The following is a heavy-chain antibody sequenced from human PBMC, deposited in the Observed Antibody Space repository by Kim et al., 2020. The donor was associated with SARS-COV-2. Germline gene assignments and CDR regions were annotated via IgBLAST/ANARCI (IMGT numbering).Heavy chain of an antibody. CDR2: FDPEDGET. D-gene: IGHD6-13*01. V-gene: IGHV1-24*01. J-gene: IGHJ6*02. CDR1: GYTLTELS. CDR3: ATHAPYSSSWYYYYYGMDV. Sequence: ASVKVSCKVSGYTLTELSMHWVRQAPGKGLEWMGGFDPEDGETIYAQKFQGRVTMTEDTSTDTAYMELSSLRAEDTAVYSCATHAPYSSSWYYYYYGMDVWGQGTTVTVSS.